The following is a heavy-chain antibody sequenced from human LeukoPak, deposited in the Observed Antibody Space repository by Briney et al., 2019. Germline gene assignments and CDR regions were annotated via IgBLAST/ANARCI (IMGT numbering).Heavy chain of an antibody. CDR2: IYYSGSI. J-gene: IGHJ4*02. Sequence: KTSETLSLTCTVSGGSISSYYWSWIRQPPGKGLEWIGYIYYSGSINYNPSLKSRVTISVDTSKNQFSLKLSSVTAADTAVYYCARGYPGCGGDCYSDYWGQGTLVTVFS. CDR1: GGSISSYY. D-gene: IGHD2-21*02. CDR3: ARGYPGCGGDCYSDY. V-gene: IGHV4-59*01.